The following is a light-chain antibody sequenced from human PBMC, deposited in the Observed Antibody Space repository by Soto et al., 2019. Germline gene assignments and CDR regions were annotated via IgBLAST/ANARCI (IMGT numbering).Light chain of an antibody. J-gene: IGLJ2*01. CDR2: SNN. CDR3: AAWDDSLNAVV. V-gene: IGLV1-44*01. CDR1: SSNTGSNT. Sequence: QSVLTQPTSASGTPGQRVTISCSGSSSNTGSNTVNWYQQLPGTAPKLLIYSNNQRPSGVPDRFSGSKSGTSASLAISGLQSEDEADYYCAAWDDSLNAVVFGGGTKLTVL.